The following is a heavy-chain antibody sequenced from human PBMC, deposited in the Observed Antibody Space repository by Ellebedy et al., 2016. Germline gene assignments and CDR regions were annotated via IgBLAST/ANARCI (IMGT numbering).Heavy chain of an antibody. Sequence: SVKVSCXASGGTFSSYAISWVRQAPGQGLEWMGGIIPIFGTANYAQKFQGRVTITADESTSTAYMELSSLRSEDTAVYYCARDRQYYDILTGYAGYYYMDVWGKGTTVTVSS. CDR2: IIPIFGTA. J-gene: IGHJ6*03. D-gene: IGHD3-9*01. CDR1: GGTFSSYA. V-gene: IGHV1-69*13. CDR3: ARDRQYYDILTGYAGYYYMDV.